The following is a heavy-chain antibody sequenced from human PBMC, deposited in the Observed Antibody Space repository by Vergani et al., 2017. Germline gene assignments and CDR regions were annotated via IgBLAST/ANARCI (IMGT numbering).Heavy chain of an antibody. CDR3: AKKHCSSTSCPFDS. CDR2: ISSDGSNK. V-gene: IGHV3-30*18. CDR1: GLMFNNYG. D-gene: IGHD2-2*01. Sequence: QVQLVESGGGVVQPGRSLRLSCETSGLMFNNYGMHWVRQAPGKGLEWVAVISSDGSNKHYADSVKGRFTISRDNSKNTLFLQMNSLRVEDTAIYYCAKKHCSSTSCPFDSWGQGTLVTVSS. J-gene: IGHJ4*02.